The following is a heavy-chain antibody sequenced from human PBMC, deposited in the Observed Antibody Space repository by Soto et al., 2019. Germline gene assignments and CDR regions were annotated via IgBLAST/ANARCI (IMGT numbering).Heavy chain of an antibody. CDR1: GGTFSSYA. CDR3: ALRSGGSFPFDY. J-gene: IGHJ4*02. V-gene: IGHV1-69*12. Sequence: QVQLVQSGAEVKKPGSSVKVSCKASGGTFSSYAISWVRQAPGQGLEWMGGIIPIFGTANYAQKFQGRVXIXAXXSTSTAYMELSSLRSEDTAVYYCALRSGGSFPFDYWGQGTLVTVSS. CDR2: IIPIFGTA. D-gene: IGHD2-15*01.